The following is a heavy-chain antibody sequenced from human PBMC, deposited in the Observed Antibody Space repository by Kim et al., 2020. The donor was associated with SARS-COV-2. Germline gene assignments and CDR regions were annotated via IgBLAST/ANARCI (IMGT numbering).Heavy chain of an antibody. CDR3: ARDAQYCTHGVCVGLPYYYGMDV. CDR1: GYTFTTYG. Sequence: ASVKVSCKASGYTFTTYGISWVRQAPGQGLEWMGWISAYNGNTKYAQTLQGRVTITTDTSTSTAYMEVRNLRSDDTAEYYCARDAQYCTHGVCVGLPYYYGMDVWGQGTTVTVSS. D-gene: IGHD2-8*01. J-gene: IGHJ6*02. V-gene: IGHV1-18*01. CDR2: ISAYNGNT.